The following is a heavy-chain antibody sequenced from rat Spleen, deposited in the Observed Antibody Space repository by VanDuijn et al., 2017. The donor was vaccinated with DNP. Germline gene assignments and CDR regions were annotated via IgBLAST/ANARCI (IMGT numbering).Heavy chain of an antibody. CDR2: ISYDGLRP. J-gene: IGHJ2*01. V-gene: IGHV5-7*01. CDR1: GFTFSVYN. Sequence: EVQLVESGGDLVRPGGSLKLSCTASGFTFSVYNMAWVRQAPKKGLEWVATISYDGLRPYYRDSVKGRFTISRDDAKSALYLQMDSLRSEDTATYYCARDNYVTSGAMDAWGQGVMVTVSS. CDR3: ARDNYVTSGAMDA. D-gene: IGHD1-11*01.